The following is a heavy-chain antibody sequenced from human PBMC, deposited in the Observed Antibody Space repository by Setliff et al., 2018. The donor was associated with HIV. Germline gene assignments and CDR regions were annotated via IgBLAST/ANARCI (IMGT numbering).Heavy chain of an antibody. CDR3: AGESSIAVAEYFQH. Sequence: PGGSLRLSCAASGFTFSSYAMSWVRQAPGKGLEWVSAISGSGGSTYYADSVKGRFTISRDNSKNTLYLQMNSLRAEDTAVYYGAGESSIAVAEYFQHWGQGTLVTVSA. V-gene: IGHV3-23*01. J-gene: IGHJ1*01. CDR1: GFTFSSYA. CDR2: ISGSGGST. D-gene: IGHD6-19*01.